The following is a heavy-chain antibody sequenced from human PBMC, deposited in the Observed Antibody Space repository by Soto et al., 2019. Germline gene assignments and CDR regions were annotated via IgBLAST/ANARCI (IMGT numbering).Heavy chain of an antibody. J-gene: IGHJ6*02. CDR1: GRSISSSNW. D-gene: IGHD3-10*02. V-gene: IGHV4-4*02. Sequence: PSETRSLTCAVSGRSISSSNWWSWVRQPPGKGLEGIGEIYHSGSTNYNPSLKSRVTISVDKSKNQFSLKLSSVTAADTAVYYCARDQWSDMIGNTVYGMDVWGQGTAVTVSS. CDR2: IYHSGST. CDR3: ARDQWSDMIGNTVYGMDV.